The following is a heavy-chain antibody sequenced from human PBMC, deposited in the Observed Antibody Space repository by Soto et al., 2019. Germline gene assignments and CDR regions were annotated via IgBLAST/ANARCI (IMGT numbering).Heavy chain of an antibody. Sequence: PGESLKISCKGSGYSFTSYWISWVRQMPGKGLEWMGRIDPSDSYTNYSPSFQGHVTISADKSISTAYLQWSSLKASDTAMYYCARHPYGSGSYYKQSWDTYYYYGMDVWGQGTTVTVSS. CDR2: IDPSDSYT. D-gene: IGHD3-10*01. CDR1: GYSFTSYW. J-gene: IGHJ6*02. CDR3: ARHPYGSGSYYKQSWDTYYYYGMDV. V-gene: IGHV5-10-1*01.